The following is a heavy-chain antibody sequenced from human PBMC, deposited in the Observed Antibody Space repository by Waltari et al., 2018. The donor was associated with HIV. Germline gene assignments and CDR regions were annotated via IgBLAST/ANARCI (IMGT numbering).Heavy chain of an antibody. CDR3: ARGRGIAVAGTAFDI. Sequence: QVQLQESGPGLVKPSETLSLTCTVSGGSISSYYWSWIRQPPGKGMAWIGYIYYRGSPDYNPSLESRVTISVDTSKNQFSLKLSSVTAADTSVYYCARGRGIAVAGTAFDIWGQGTMVTVSS. CDR1: GGSISSYY. D-gene: IGHD6-19*01. V-gene: IGHV4-59*01. J-gene: IGHJ3*02. CDR2: IYYRGSP.